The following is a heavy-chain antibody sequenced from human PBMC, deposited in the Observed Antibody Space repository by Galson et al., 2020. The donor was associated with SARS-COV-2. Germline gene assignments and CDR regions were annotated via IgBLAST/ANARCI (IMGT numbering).Heavy chain of an antibody. J-gene: IGHJ4*02. CDR3: ARHVTGDTFYFDY. CDR1: GYSFTSYW. Sequence: GESLKISCKSSGYSFTSYWIGWVRQMPGKGLEWMGIIYPGDSDTRYSPSFQGQVTISADKSISTAYLQWSSLQASDTAMYYCARHVTGDTFYFDYWGQVTLVTVSS. V-gene: IGHV5-51*01. D-gene: IGHD7-27*01. CDR2: IYPGDSDT.